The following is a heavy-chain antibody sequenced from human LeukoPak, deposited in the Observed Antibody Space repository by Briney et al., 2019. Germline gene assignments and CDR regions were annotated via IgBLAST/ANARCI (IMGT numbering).Heavy chain of an antibody. V-gene: IGHV3-23*01. CDR2: ISGSGGST. Sequence: GGSLRLSCAASGFTFSSYAMSWVRQAPGKGLEWVSAISGSGGSTYYADSVKGRFTISRDNSKNTLYLQMNSLRAEDTAVYYCAKDQLHYDSRRSEFDYWGQGTLVTVSS. CDR3: AKDQLHYDSRRSEFDY. CDR1: GFTFSSYA. J-gene: IGHJ4*02. D-gene: IGHD3-22*01.